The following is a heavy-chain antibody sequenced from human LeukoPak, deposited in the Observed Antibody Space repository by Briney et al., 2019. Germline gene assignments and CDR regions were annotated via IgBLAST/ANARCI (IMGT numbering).Heavy chain of an antibody. D-gene: IGHD1-26*01. Sequence: PGGSLSLSCAASGFTFSSYAMSWARQAPGKGLEWVSAISGSGDYTYSAECVKSRFTISRDNSKYTLFLQMSGQKADETSLYYCAKARGWELSSYFDYWGQGTLVTVSS. CDR3: AKARGWELSSYFDY. V-gene: IGHV3-23*01. CDR1: GFTFSSYA. J-gene: IGHJ4*02. CDR2: ISGSGDYT.